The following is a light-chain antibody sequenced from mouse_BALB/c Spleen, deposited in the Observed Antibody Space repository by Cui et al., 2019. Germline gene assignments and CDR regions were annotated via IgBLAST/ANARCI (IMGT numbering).Light chain of an antibody. CDR1: SRVSY. CDR2: DTS. Sequence: QIVLTQSPAIMSASPGEKVTITCSASSRVSYMYWYQQKPGSSPRILIYDTSNLASGVPVRFSGSGSGTSYSLTISRMEAEDAATYYCQQWSSYPRTFGGGTKLEIK. CDR3: QQWSSYPRT. J-gene: IGKJ1*01. V-gene: IGKV4-55*01.